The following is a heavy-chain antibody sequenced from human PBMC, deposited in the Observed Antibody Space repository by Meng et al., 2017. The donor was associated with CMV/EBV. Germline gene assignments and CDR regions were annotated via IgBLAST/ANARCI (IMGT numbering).Heavy chain of an antibody. V-gene: IGHV1-69*02. D-gene: IGHD1-26*01. CDR1: GGTFSSYT. CDR2: IIPILGIA. Sequence: LVKVSCKASGGTFSSYTISWVRQAPGQGLEWMGRIIPILGIANYAQKFQGRVTITADKSTSTAYMELSSLRSEDTAVYYCARVGSGSQAGFIFHAFDIWGQGTMVTVSS. CDR3: ARVGSGSQAGFIFHAFDI. J-gene: IGHJ3*02.